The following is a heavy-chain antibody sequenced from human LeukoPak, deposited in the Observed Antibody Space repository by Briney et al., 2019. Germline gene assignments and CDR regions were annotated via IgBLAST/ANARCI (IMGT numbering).Heavy chain of an antibody. CDR2: ISGTGASR. V-gene: IGHV3-23*01. Sequence: GGSLRLSCSASGFTLSSYAMSWVRVAPGKGLECVSAISGTGASRYYAASVQGRFNISRDNSKNTLYLQMNSLRAEDTAVYYCAKGGGMDVWGQGTTVTVSS. CDR1: GFTLSSYA. CDR3: AKGGGMDV. D-gene: IGHD1-26*01. J-gene: IGHJ6*02.